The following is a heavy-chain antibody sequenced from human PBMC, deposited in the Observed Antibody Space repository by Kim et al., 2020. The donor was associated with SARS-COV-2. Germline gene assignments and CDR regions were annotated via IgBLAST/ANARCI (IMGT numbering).Heavy chain of an antibody. CDR2: ISGSGVST. J-gene: IGHJ4*02. V-gene: IGHV3-23*01. CDR1: GYTLTDYG. D-gene: IGHD3-9*01. CDR3: AKDXPQLRNFDGRGGFDY. Sequence: GGSLRLSCAASGYTLTDYGMSWVRQAAGKGLEWVSGISGSGVSTYHADSVKGRFITSRDNSKSTLNLQMNSLRVEDTAVYYCAKDXPQLRNFDGRGGFDYWGQGXXVTVSS.